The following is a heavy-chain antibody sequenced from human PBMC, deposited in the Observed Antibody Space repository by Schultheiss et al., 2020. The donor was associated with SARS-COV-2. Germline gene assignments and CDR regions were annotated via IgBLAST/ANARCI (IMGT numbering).Heavy chain of an antibody. D-gene: IGHD4-23*01. CDR1: GFTFSSYT. CDR3: ARGGGATTVVTAGIDY. Sequence: GGSLRLYCAASGFTFSSYTMNWVRQAPGKGLEWVSSISSSSTYIYYADSLKGRFTISRDNAENSLYLQMNSLRAEDTAVYYCARGGGATTVVTAGIDYWGQGTLVTVAS. CDR2: ISSSSTYI. V-gene: IGHV3-21*01. J-gene: IGHJ4*02.